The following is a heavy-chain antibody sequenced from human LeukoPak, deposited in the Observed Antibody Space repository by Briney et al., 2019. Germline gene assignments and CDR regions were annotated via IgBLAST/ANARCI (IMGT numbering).Heavy chain of an antibody. J-gene: IGHJ5*01. CDR1: GFTFSSHW. CDR2: ISTDGRTA. Sequence: GGSLRLSCAASGFTFSSHWMHWVRQAPGKGLVWVSRISTDGRTATYADSVKGRFTISRDNARNTLFLQMNSLIAEDTAVYFCTRAGYSSGFDSWGQGTLVTVSS. CDR3: TRAGYSSGFDS. V-gene: IGHV3-74*01. D-gene: IGHD6-19*01.